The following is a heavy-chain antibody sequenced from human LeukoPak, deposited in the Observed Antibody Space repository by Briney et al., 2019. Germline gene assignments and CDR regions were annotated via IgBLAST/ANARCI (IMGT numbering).Heavy chain of an antibody. V-gene: IGHV4-34*01. CDR1: AGSFSGYY. J-gene: IGHJ4*02. Sequence: PSETLSLTCAVYAGSFSGYYWSWIRQPPGKGLEWIGEINHSGSTSYNASLKSRVTISVDTSKNQFSLKLSSVTAADTAVYYCANLRGQVAFDYWGQGTLVTVSS. D-gene: IGHD2-15*01. CDR3: ANLRGQVAFDY. CDR2: INHSGST.